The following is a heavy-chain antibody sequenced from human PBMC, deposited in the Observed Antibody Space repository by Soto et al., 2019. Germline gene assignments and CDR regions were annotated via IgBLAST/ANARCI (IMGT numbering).Heavy chain of an antibody. CDR2: IYYSGST. J-gene: IGHJ4*02. D-gene: IGHD3-3*01. Sequence: SETLSLTCTVSGGSISSQYWSWIRQPPGKRLEWIGYIYYSGSTNYNPSLKNRVAISVDTSKNQFSLKVSSVTAADTAVYYCARVDFWSGRAFDYWGQGTLVTVSS. CDR3: ARVDFWSGRAFDY. V-gene: IGHV4-59*08. CDR1: GGSISSQY.